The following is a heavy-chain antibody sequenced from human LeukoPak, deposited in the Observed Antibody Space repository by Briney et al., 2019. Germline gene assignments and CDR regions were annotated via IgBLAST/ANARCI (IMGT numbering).Heavy chain of an antibody. CDR1: GFAFSSYA. CDR2: ISGSGGST. Sequence: PGESLRLSCAASGFAFSSYAMNWVRQAPGKGLEWVSAISGSGGSTYYADSVKGRLTISRDNSKNTLYLQMNSLRAEDTAVYYCAKGLRNYYYYGMDVWGQGTTVTVSS. V-gene: IGHV3-23*01. CDR3: AKGLRNYYYYGMDV. D-gene: IGHD4-17*01. J-gene: IGHJ6*02.